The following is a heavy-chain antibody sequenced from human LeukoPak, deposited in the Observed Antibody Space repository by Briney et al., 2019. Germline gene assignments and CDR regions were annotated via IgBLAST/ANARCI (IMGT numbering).Heavy chain of an antibody. Sequence: GESLKISGKGSGYSFTTYWIGWVRQMPGKGLEWMGIIYPGDSDTRYSPSFQGQVTISADKSISTAYLQWSSLKPSDTAMYYCARQTISGSYFGSAFDIWGQGTMVTVSS. J-gene: IGHJ3*02. CDR3: ARQTISGSYFGSAFDI. CDR1: GYSFTTYW. CDR2: IYPGDSDT. V-gene: IGHV5-51*01. D-gene: IGHD1-26*01.